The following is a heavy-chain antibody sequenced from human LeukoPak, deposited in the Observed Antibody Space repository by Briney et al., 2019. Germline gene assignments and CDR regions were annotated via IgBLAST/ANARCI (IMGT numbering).Heavy chain of an antibody. V-gene: IGHV3-23*01. J-gene: IGHJ4*02. CDR1: GFTFSSYA. D-gene: IGHD3-10*01. CDR3: AKIPGRSLYYYGSAFDY. CDR2: ISGSGGST. Sequence: GSLRLSCAASGFTFSSYAMSWVRQAPGKGLEWVSAISGSGGSTYYADSVKGRFTISRDNSKNTLYLQMNSLRAEDTAVYYCAKIPGRSLYYYGSAFDYWGQGTLVTVSS.